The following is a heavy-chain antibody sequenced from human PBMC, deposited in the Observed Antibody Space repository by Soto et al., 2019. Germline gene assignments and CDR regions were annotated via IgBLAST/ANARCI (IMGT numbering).Heavy chain of an antibody. CDR2: IKQDGSEK. J-gene: IGHJ4*02. V-gene: IGHV3-7*03. D-gene: IGHD6-13*01. Sequence: GGSLRLSCAASGFTFSSYWMSWVRQAPGKGLEWVANIKQDGSEKYYVDSVKGRFTISRDNAKNSLYLQMNSLRAEDTAVYYCARDLIEAAGHRGGFDYWGQGTLVTVSS. CDR3: ARDLIEAAGHRGGFDY. CDR1: GFTFSSYW.